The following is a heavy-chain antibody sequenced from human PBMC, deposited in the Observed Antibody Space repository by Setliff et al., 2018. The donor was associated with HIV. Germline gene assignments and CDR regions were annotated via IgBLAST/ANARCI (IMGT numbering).Heavy chain of an antibody. Sequence: SETLSLTCAVYGGSFSGYYWSWIRQPPGKGLEWIGEINHSGSTYYNPSLKSRVTISVDTSKNQFSLKLNSVTAADTAVYYCASRIYYYDSNNFLREEGFDPWGQGTLVTVSS. D-gene: IGHD3-22*01. CDR2: INHSGST. J-gene: IGHJ5*02. CDR3: ASRIYYYDSNNFLREEGFDP. CDR1: GGSFSGYY. V-gene: IGHV4-34*01.